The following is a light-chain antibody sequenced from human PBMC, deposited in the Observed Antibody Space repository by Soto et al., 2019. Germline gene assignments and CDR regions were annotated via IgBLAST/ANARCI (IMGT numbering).Light chain of an antibody. J-gene: IGKJ5*01. CDR3: QQRSNWPPII. CDR2: DAS. CDR1: QSVSSY. Sequence: IVFTQSPATLSVSPGERATLSCSASQSVSSYLALYQQKPGQARRLLIYDASNRATGIQARFSGSGSGTDLTLTIRSLEREDFAVYYCQQRSNWPPIIFGQGQRWR. V-gene: IGKV3-11*01.